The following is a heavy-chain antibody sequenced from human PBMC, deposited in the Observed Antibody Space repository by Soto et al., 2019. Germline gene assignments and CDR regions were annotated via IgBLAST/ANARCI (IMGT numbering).Heavy chain of an antibody. CDR2: ISAGGNLI. CDR1: GFIFSNHA. J-gene: IGHJ4*02. V-gene: IGHV3-23*01. D-gene: IGHD6-13*01. CDR3: AKRQGIGAAAKNFDF. Sequence: GGSLRLSCAASGFIFSNHAMSWVRQVPGEGLEWVSGISAGGNLIYYADSVRGRFTMSRDNSKNMLYLQMNSLRAEDTAVYFCAKRQGIGAAAKNFDFWGQGARVTVSS.